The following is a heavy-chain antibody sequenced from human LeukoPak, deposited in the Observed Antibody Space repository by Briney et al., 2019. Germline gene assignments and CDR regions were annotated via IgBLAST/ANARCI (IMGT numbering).Heavy chain of an antibody. V-gene: IGHV3-30*02. CDR3: AKLAAAGFDY. D-gene: IGHD6-13*01. CDR2: IRYDGSNK. Sequence: GRSLRLACAASGFTFSSYGMHWVRQAPGKGLEWVAFIRYDGSNKYYADSVKGRFTISRDNSKNTLYLQMNSLRAEDTAVYYCAKLAAAGFDYWGQGTLVTVSS. J-gene: IGHJ4*02. CDR1: GFTFSSYG.